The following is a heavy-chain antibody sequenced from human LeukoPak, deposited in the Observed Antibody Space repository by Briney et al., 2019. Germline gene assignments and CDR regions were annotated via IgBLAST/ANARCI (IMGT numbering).Heavy chain of an antibody. CDR3: ARESWGNLDL. Sequence: SETLSLTCTVSGGSISSYYWSWIRQPPGKGLEWIGYIYYSGSTDYNPSLKSRVTVSVDTSKNQFSLNLSSVTAADTAVYYCARESWGNLDLWGQGTLVTVSS. V-gene: IGHV4-59*08. J-gene: IGHJ5*02. CDR2: IYYSGST. D-gene: IGHD3-16*01. CDR1: GGSISSYY.